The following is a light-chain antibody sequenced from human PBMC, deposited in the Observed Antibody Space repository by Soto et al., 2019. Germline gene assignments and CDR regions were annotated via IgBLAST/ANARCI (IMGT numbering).Light chain of an antibody. CDR1: QTISSC. Sequence: DIQMTQSPSTLSGSVGDRVTITCRASQTISSCLAWYQQKPGKAPKLLIYNASTLKSGVPSRFSGSGSGTEFTLTISSLQPDDFATYYCQHYNSYSEAFGQGTKVEIK. V-gene: IGKV1-5*03. CDR3: QHYNSYSEA. J-gene: IGKJ1*01. CDR2: NAS.